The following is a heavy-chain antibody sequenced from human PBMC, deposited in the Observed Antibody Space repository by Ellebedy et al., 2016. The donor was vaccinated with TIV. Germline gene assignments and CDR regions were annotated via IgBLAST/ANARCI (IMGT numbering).Heavy chain of an antibody. D-gene: IGHD3-9*01. J-gene: IGHJ4*02. Sequence: GGSLRLSCVASGFTLGILHVSWVRQTPGKGLEWVSAISGSGGSTYYADSVKGRFTISRDNAKSSLSLQMNTLRAEDTAVYYCARMRYYDIMTGYYFEYWGQGTLVSVSS. V-gene: IGHV3-23*01. CDR1: GFTLGILH. CDR3: ARMRYYDIMTGYYFEY. CDR2: ISGSGGST.